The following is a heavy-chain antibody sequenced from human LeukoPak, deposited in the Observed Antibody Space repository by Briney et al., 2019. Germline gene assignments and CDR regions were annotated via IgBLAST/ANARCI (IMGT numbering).Heavy chain of an antibody. CDR3: VRGYRYFDY. CDR1: GFTSSSYI. J-gene: IGHJ4*02. D-gene: IGHD3-16*02. Sequence: PGGSLRLPCAASGFTSSSYIMRWVRQAPGRGLEWVSTITSGDGGTYYAESVKGRFTISRDNSKNTVYLQMNSLRAEDTAIYYCVRGYRYFDYWGQGTLVTVSS. V-gene: IGHV3-23*01. CDR2: ITSGDGGT.